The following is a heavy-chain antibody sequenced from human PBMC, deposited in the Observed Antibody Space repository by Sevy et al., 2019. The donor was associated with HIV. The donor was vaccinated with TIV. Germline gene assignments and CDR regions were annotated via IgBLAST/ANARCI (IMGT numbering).Heavy chain of an antibody. J-gene: IGHJ6*02. CDR1: GFTFSSYG. CDR2: IWYDGSNK. Sequence: GGSLRLSCAASGFTFSSYGMHWVRQAPGKGLEWMAVIWYDGSNKYYADSVKGRFTISRDNSKNTLYLQMNSLRAEDTAVYYCARVGGTVYGMDVWGQGTTVTVSS. CDR3: ARVGGTVYGMDV. V-gene: IGHV3-33*01. D-gene: IGHD3-16*01.